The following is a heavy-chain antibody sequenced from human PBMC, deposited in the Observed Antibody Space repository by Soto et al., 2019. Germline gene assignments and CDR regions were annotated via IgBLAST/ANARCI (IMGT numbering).Heavy chain of an antibody. CDR3: ARRGTYSSGRGWFDP. CDR2: IYPGYSDT. CDR1: GYSFTGHW. Sequence: GESLKISCKGSGYSFTGHWIAWVRQMPGKGLEWIGIIYPGYSDTRYSPSFQGQVTISADKSIDTAYLQWNSLKPSDTAMYCCARRGTYSSGRGWFDPWGQGTQVTVSS. D-gene: IGHD6-19*01. V-gene: IGHV5-51*01. J-gene: IGHJ5*02.